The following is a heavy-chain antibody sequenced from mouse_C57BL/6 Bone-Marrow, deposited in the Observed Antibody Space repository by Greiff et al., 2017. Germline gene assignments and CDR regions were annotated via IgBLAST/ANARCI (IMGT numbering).Heavy chain of an antibody. CDR3: ARDYYGSYWFAY. CDR2: IWSGGST. CDR1: GFSLTSYG. V-gene: IGHV2-2*01. Sequence: VQVVESGPGLVQPSQSLSITCTVSGFSLTSYGVHWVRQSPGKGLEWLGVIWSGGSTDYNAAFISRLSISKDNSKSQVFFKMNSLQADDTAIYYCARDYYGSYWFAYGGQGTLVTVSA. D-gene: IGHD1-1*01. J-gene: IGHJ3*01.